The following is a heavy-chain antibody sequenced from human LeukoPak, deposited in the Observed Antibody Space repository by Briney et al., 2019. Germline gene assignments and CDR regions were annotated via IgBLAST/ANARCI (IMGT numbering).Heavy chain of an antibody. V-gene: IGHV1-69*04. CDR2: IIPILGIA. Sequence: ASVKVSCKASGGTFSSYAISWVRQAPGQGLEWMGRIIPILGIANYAQKFQGRVTITADKSTSTAYMELSSLRSEDTAVYYCAIPAQRDYGDYGGYYYGMDVWGQGTTVTVSS. CDR3: AIPAQRDYGDYGGYYYGMDV. CDR1: GGTFSSYA. D-gene: IGHD4-17*01. J-gene: IGHJ6*02.